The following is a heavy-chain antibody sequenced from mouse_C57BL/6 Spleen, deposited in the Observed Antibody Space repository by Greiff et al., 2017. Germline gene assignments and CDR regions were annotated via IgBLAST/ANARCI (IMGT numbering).Heavy chain of an antibody. V-gene: IGHV5-17*01. CDR1: GFTFSDYG. CDR2: ISSGSSTI. J-gene: IGHJ2*01. Sequence: EVQVVESGGGLVKPAGSLNLSCAASGFTFSDYGMHWVRQAPEKGLAWVAYISSGSSTIYYADTVTGLFIISEDNEKNTLFMQKTRLRSEDTTMYYCARTGCSPFDYWGQGTTLTVSA. D-gene: IGHD1-1*01. CDR3: ARTGCSPFDY.